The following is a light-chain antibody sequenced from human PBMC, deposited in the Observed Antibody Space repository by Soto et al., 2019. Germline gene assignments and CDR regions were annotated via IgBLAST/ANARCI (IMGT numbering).Light chain of an antibody. CDR1: SSSIGSNT. CDR3: AAWDDSLNGPV. V-gene: IGLV1-44*01. Sequence: QAVVTQPPSASGTPGQRVTISCSGSSSSIGSNTVNWYQQLPGTAPKLLIYTNNQRPSGVPDRFSGSKSGTSASLAISGLQSEDEGDYYCAAWDDSLNGPVFGGGTKLTVL. J-gene: IGLJ3*02. CDR2: TNN.